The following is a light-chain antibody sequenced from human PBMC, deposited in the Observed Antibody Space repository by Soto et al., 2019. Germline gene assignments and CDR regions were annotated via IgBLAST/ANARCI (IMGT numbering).Light chain of an antibody. Sequence: SYELTQPPSVSVAPGKTARITCGGNNIGSKSVHWYQQKPGQAPVLVIYYDSDRPLGIPERFSGSNSGNTATLTISRVEAGDEADYYCQVWDSSSDSYVFGTGTKVTVL. CDR1: NIGSKS. CDR3: QVWDSSSDSYV. J-gene: IGLJ1*01. CDR2: YDS. V-gene: IGLV3-21*04.